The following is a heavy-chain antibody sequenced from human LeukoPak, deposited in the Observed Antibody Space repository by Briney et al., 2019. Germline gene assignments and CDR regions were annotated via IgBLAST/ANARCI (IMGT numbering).Heavy chain of an antibody. V-gene: IGHV3-48*03. CDR3: ARDTYYYDSSGYHIMDY. CDR2: ISSSGSTI. D-gene: IGHD3-22*01. CDR1: GFTCSSYE. J-gene: IGHJ4*02. Sequence: GGSLRLSCAASGFTCSSYEMNWVRQAPGKGLEWVSYISSSGSTIYYADSVKGRFTISRDNAKNSLYLQMNSLRAEDTAVYYCARDTYYYDSSGYHIMDYWGQGTLVTVSS.